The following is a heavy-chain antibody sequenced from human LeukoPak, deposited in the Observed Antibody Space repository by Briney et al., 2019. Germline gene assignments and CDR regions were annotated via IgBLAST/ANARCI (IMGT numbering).Heavy chain of an antibody. D-gene: IGHD3-22*01. Sequence: SVKVSCKASGGTFSSYAISWVRQAPGQGLEWMGGIIPIFGTANYAQKFQGRVTITTDESTSTAYMELSSLRSEDTAVYYCARYYYDSSGYYDFNYFDYWGQGTLVTVSS. J-gene: IGHJ4*02. CDR1: GGTFSSYA. CDR2: IIPIFGTA. CDR3: ARYYYDSSGYYDFNYFDY. V-gene: IGHV1-69*05.